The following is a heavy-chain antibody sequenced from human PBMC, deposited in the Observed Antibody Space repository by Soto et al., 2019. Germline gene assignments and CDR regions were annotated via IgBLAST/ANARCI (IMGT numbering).Heavy chain of an antibody. V-gene: IGHV1-18*01. J-gene: IGHJ4*02. CDR1: GYTFTSYG. Sequence: ASVNVSCKASGYTFTSYGISWVRQAPGQGLEWMGWISAYNGNTNYAQKLQGRVTMTTDTSTSTAYMELRSLRSDDTDVYYCARDLQVAVAGTKPLGYWGQGTLVTVSS. CDR2: ISAYNGNT. CDR3: ARDLQVAVAGTKPLGY. D-gene: IGHD6-19*01.